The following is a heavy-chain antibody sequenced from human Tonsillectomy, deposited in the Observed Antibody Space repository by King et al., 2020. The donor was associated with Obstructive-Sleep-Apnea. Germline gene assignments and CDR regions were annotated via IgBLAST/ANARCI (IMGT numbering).Heavy chain of an antibody. CDR1: GGSISSYF. CDR2: MDYSGST. CDR3: ASRLPPGAFDI. D-gene: IGHD4-11*01. Sequence: QLQESGPGLVKPSETLSLTFTVSGGSISSYFWSWIRQPPGKSLEWIGYMDYSGSTNYNPSLKSRVTISVDTSKNQFSLKLFAVTAADTAMYFCASRLPPGAFDIWGRGTMVTVSS. J-gene: IGHJ3*02. V-gene: IGHV4-59*01.